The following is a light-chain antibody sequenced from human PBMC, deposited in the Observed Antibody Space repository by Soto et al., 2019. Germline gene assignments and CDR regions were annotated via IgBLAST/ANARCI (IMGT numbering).Light chain of an antibody. CDR1: QSVSSK. CDR2: GAS. Sequence: EIMMTQSPATLSVSPGERATLSCRASQSVSSKLAWYQQKPGQAPRLLIYGASTRAPGIPGRFSGGGSGTAFTLTISSLQSEDFAVYYCHQYYNSRTFGQGTKLEIK. J-gene: IGKJ2*01. CDR3: HQYYNSRT. V-gene: IGKV3-15*01.